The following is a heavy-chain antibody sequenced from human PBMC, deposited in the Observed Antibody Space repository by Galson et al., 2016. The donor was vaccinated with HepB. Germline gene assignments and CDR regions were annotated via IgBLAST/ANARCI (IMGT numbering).Heavy chain of an antibody. Sequence: SVKVSCKASGYTFISFGMSWVRQAPGQGLEWMGWISGYDGNTNYAQKLQGRVTMTTETSKRTAYMELRRLRSDDTAVYYCAGAGTYRVSAMDVGGQGTTVTVSS. D-gene: IGHD3-16*02. CDR1: GYTFISFG. CDR2: ISGYDGNT. V-gene: IGHV1-18*01. CDR3: AGAGTYRVSAMDV. J-gene: IGHJ6*02.